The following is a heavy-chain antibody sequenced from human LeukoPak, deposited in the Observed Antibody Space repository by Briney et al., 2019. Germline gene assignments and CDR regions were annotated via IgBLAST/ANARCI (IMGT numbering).Heavy chain of an antibody. CDR2: IYIGGST. CDR1: GGTVSSYY. D-gene: IGHD2-15*01. Sequence: SETLSLTCTVSGGTVSSYYWSWIRQPAGKGLEWIGRIYIGGSTNYNPSLNSRVTISVDKSKNQFSLKLNSVTAADTAVYYCARVGGSSSTLSTFDIWGQGTMVTVSS. CDR3: ARVGGSSSTLSTFDI. J-gene: IGHJ3*02. V-gene: IGHV4-4*07.